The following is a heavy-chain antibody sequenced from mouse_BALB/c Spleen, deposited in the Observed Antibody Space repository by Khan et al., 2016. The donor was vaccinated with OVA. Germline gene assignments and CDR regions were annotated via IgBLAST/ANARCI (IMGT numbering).Heavy chain of an antibody. V-gene: IGHV2-2*01. D-gene: IGHD2-12*01. Sequence: QVQLQQSGPGLVQPTQTLSITCTVSGFSLTTYGIHWVRQSPGKGLEWLGVIWSGGSTDYNAAFISRLSISKDNSKSQVFFKMTSLQADDTAIYYCARNSYNYDFTYWGQGTLVTVSA. CDR3: ARNSYNYDFTY. CDR1: GFSLTTYG. J-gene: IGHJ3*01. CDR2: IWSGGST.